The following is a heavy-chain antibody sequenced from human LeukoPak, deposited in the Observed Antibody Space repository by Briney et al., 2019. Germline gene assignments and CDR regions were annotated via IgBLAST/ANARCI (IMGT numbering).Heavy chain of an antibody. CDR3: ATDPVGLWWLTGN. J-gene: IGHJ4*02. V-gene: IGHV3-49*03. D-gene: IGHD2-21*01. CDR2: IRSKAYGGTS. CDR1: GFTFGDYA. Sequence: GGPLRLSCTASGFTFGDYAMSWFRQAPGKGLEWVGFIRSKAYGGTSDYAASVNGRFSISMSDSKSIAYLQMNSLKIEDTAVYYCATDPVGLWWLTGNWGQGTLVTVSS.